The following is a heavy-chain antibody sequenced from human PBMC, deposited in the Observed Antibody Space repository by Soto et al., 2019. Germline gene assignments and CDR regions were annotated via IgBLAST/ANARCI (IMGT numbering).Heavy chain of an antibody. CDR1: GGTFSSYT. J-gene: IGHJ6*02. CDR3: AGSTHGSGGHPLALAYYYYGMDV. Sequence: QVQLVQSGAEVKKPGSSVKVSCKASGGTFSSYTISWVRQAPGQGLEWMGSIIPILGIANYAQQFQGRVTMTADKSASTAYLDLRSLRSEDPAVYYCAGSTHGSGGHPLALAYYYYGMDVGGHGPTVTVS. D-gene: IGHD2-8*02. V-gene: IGHV1-69*02. CDR2: IIPILGIA.